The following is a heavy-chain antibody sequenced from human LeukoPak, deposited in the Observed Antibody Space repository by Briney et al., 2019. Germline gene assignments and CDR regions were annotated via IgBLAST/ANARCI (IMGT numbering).Heavy chain of an antibody. CDR2: ISSSSSYT. J-gene: IGHJ4*02. D-gene: IGHD3-16*02. CDR1: GLTFSDYY. V-gene: IGHV3-11*06. Sequence: GGSLRLSCAASGLTFSDYYMSWIRQAPGKGLEWVSYISSSSSYTNYADSVKGRFTISRDNAKNSLYLQMNSLRAEDTAVYYCARGGYDYVWGSYRYYFDYWGQGTLVTVSS. CDR3: ARGGYDYVWGSYRYYFDY.